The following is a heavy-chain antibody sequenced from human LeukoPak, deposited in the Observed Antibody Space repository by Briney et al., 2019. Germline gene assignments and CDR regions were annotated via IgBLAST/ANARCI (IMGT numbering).Heavy chain of an antibody. D-gene: IGHD3-16*02. CDR2: INHSGST. J-gene: IGHJ4*02. Sequence: SETLSLTCAVYGGSFSGYYWSWIRQPPGKGLKWIGEINHSGSTNYNPSLKSRVTISVDTSKNQFSLKLSSVTAADTAVYYCARATGLYYDYVWGSYRSPYYFDYWGQGTLVTVSS. V-gene: IGHV4-34*01. CDR1: GGSFSGYY. CDR3: ARATGLYYDYVWGSYRSPYYFDY.